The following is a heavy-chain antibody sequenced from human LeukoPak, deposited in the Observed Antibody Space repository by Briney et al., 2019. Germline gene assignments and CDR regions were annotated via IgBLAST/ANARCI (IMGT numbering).Heavy chain of an antibody. CDR1: GFTFSNYE. CDR2: ISSSGSTI. J-gene: IGHJ6*03. Sequence: GGSLRLSCAASGFTFSNYEMNWVRQAPGEGLEWVSYISSSGSTIYYGDSVKGRFTISRDNAKNSLYLQMNSLRAEDTAVYYCAASGYDYDYYYYMDVWGKGTTVTISS. V-gene: IGHV3-48*03. D-gene: IGHD5-12*01. CDR3: AASGYDYDYYYYMDV.